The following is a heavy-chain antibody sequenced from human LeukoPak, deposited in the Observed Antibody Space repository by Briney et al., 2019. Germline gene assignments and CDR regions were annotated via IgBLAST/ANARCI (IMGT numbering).Heavy chain of an antibody. CDR2: MNPNSGNT. CDR1: GYTFTSYD. D-gene: IGHD3-22*01. Sequence: ASVKVSCKASGYTFTSYDINWVRQATGQGREWMGWMNPNSGNTGYAQKFQGRVTMTRNTSISTAYMELSSLRSEDTAVYYCARAPSLLDSSGYLVNFFDYWGQGTLVTVSS. V-gene: IGHV1-8*01. CDR3: ARAPSLLDSSGYLVNFFDY. J-gene: IGHJ4*02.